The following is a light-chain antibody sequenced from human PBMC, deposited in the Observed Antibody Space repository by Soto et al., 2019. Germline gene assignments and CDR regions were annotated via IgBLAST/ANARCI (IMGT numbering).Light chain of an antibody. V-gene: IGKV3-20*01. CDR3: HQYASSPLT. CDR1: QSVDSKY. J-gene: IGKJ4*01. CDR2: GAS. Sequence: EIVLTQSPGTLSLSPGEGATLSCRPSQSVDSKYISWYQQKSGQAPRLLIYGASRRATGIPDRFSGSASGTDFTLTISRLEPEDCAVYYCHQYASSPLTFGGGTKVEIK.